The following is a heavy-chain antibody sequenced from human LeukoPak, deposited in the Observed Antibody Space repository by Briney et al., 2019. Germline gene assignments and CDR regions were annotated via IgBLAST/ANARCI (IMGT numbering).Heavy chain of an antibody. CDR3: AELGITMIGGV. CDR1: GFTFSSYS. CDR2: ISSSSSTI. Sequence: GGSLRLSCAASGFTFSSYSMNWVRQAPGKGLEWVSYISSSSSTIYYADSVKGRFTISRDNAKNSLYLRMNSLRAEDTAVYYCAELGITMIGGVWGKGTTVTISS. J-gene: IGHJ6*04. V-gene: IGHV3-48*04. D-gene: IGHD3-10*02.